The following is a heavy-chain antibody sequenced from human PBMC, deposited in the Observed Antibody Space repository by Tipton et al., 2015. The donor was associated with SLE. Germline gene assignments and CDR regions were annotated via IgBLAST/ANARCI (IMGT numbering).Heavy chain of an antibody. J-gene: IGHJ3*02. CDR3: ARSSRYYYDSSGYGAFDI. CDR2: ITPFNGNT. CDR1: GYTFTYRY. Sequence: QVQLVQSGAEVKKTGSSVKVSCKASGYTFTYRYLHWVRQAPGQALEWMGWITPFNGNTNYAQKFQDRVTITRDRSMSTAYMELSSLRSEDTAMYYCARSSRYYYDSSGYGAFDIWGQGTMVTVSP. D-gene: IGHD3-22*01. V-gene: IGHV1-45*02.